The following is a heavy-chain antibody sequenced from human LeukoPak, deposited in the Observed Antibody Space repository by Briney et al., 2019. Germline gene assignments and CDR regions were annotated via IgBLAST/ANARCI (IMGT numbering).Heavy chain of an antibody. Sequence: KPSETLSLTCTVSGGSISSYYWSWIRQPAGKGLEWIGRIYTSGSTNYNPSLKSRVTMSVDTSKNQFSLKLRSVTAADTAVYYCASHRADIVVVPAAITRVRYYYYYKDVWGKGTTVTVSS. V-gene: IGHV4-4*07. D-gene: IGHD2-2*02. CDR1: GGSISSYY. CDR3: ASHRADIVVVPAAITRVRYYYYYKDV. J-gene: IGHJ6*03. CDR2: IYTSGST.